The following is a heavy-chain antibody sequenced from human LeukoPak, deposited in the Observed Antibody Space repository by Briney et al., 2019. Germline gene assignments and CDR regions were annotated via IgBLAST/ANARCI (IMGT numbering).Heavy chain of an antibody. J-gene: IGHJ6*02. CDR3: ARDSSGWFSGGMDV. Sequence: GGSLRLSCAASGFTFSSYAMSWVRQAPGKGLEWVANIKQDGSEKYYVDSVKGRFTISRDNARNSLYLQMNSLRAEDTAVYYCARDSSGWFSGGMDVWGQGTTVTVSS. CDR2: IKQDGSEK. V-gene: IGHV3-7*01. D-gene: IGHD6-19*01. CDR1: GFTFSSYA.